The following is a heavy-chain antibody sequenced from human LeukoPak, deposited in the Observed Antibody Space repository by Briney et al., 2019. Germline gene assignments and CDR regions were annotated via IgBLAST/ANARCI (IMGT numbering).Heavy chain of an antibody. D-gene: IGHD3-3*01. CDR2: IKQDGSEK. CDR3: ARWATSFDL. Sequence: PGGSLSLSCAVPGFTFSNYWMSWVRQPPGKGLAWVANIKQDGSEKYYVDSVTGRITISRDNAKNSLFLQMNSLRAEDTAVYYCARWATSFDLWGQGTLVTVSS. J-gene: IGHJ4*02. CDR1: GFTFSNYW. V-gene: IGHV3-7*01.